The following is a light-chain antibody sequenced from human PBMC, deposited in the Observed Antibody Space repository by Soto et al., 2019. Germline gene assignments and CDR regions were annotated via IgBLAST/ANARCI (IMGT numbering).Light chain of an antibody. Sequence: EIVLTQSPATLSLSPGERATLSCRASQSVSSYLAWYQQKPGQVPRLVIYDASNRATGIPGRFSGSGSGTDFTLPISSLEPEDFGVYYCRQRSSWPRTFGQGNKVEIK. CDR2: DAS. J-gene: IGKJ1*01. CDR3: RQRSSWPRT. CDR1: QSVSSY. V-gene: IGKV3-11*01.